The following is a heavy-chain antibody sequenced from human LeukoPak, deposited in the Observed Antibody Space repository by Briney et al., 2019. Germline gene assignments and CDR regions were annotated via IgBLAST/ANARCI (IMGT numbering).Heavy chain of an antibody. CDR1: GFTVSGNH. Sequence: PGGSLRLSCAASGFTVSGNHMSWVRQSPEKGLEWVAIIESSGDMVYANSVKGRFTISRDNSKNTVYLQMNSLRADDTAIYYCARDRYYYDSSGYYYGYFDHWGQGSLVAVSS. V-gene: IGHV3-66*01. CDR2: IESSGDM. D-gene: IGHD3-22*01. J-gene: IGHJ4*02. CDR3: ARDRYYYDSSGYYYGYFDH.